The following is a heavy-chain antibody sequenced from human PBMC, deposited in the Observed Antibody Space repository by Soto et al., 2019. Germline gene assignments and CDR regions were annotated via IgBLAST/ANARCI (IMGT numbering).Heavy chain of an antibody. CDR3: ARGGRQWLVTSYFNF. D-gene: IGHD6-19*01. CDR1: GFTFSDYA. CDR2: VSHDGRKT. V-gene: IGHV3-30*03. Sequence: VQLVESGAGVVQPGRSLRLSCAASGFTFSDYAMHWVRQAPGTGLEWVAVVSHDGRKTHYADSVKGRFTISRDSATHTVSLELTSLRAEDPAVYYCARGGRQWLVTSYFNFWGQGALVSVSS. J-gene: IGHJ4*02.